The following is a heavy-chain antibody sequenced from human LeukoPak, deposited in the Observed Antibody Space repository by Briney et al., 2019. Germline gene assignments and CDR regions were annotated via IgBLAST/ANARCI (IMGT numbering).Heavy chain of an antibody. Sequence: ASVKVSCKASGYTFTGYYMHWVRQAPGQGPEWMGWINPNSGGTNYAQKFQGRVTMTRDTSTSTAYMELRSLRSDDTAVYYCARVRLSTMVRGDNWFDPWGQGTLVTVSS. D-gene: IGHD3-10*01. CDR1: GYTFTGYY. J-gene: IGHJ5*02. CDR2: INPNSGGT. V-gene: IGHV1-2*02. CDR3: ARVRLSTMVRGDNWFDP.